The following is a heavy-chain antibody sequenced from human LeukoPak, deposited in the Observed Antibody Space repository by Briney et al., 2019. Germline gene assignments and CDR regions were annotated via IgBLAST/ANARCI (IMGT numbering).Heavy chain of an antibody. J-gene: IGHJ4*02. Sequence: GGSLRLSCAASGFTFSSYGMHWVRQAPGKGLEWVAVIWYDGSNKYYADSVKGRFTISRDNSKNTLYLQMNSLRAEDTAVYYCARALLWFGELLPLGYWGQGTLVTVSS. CDR1: GFTFSSYG. CDR3: ARALLWFGELLPLGY. CDR2: IWYDGSNK. D-gene: IGHD3-10*01. V-gene: IGHV3-33*01.